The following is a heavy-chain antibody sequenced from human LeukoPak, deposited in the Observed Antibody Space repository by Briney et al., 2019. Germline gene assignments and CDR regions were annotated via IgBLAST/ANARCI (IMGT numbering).Heavy chain of an antibody. CDR2: INHSGST. Sequence: SETLPLTCAVYGGSFSGYYWSWIRQPPGKGLEWTGEINHSGSTNYNPSLKSRVTISVDTSKNQFSLKLSSVTAADTAVYYCARVKRITMIVVVTKEYYLDYWGQGTLVTVSS. CDR1: GGSFSGYY. V-gene: IGHV4-34*01. D-gene: IGHD3-22*01. CDR3: ARVKRITMIVVVTKEYYLDY. J-gene: IGHJ4*02.